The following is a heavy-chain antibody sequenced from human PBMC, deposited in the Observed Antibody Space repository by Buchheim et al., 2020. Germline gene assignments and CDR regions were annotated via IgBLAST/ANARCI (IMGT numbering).Heavy chain of an antibody. V-gene: IGHV5-51*01. Sequence: EVQLVQSGAEVKKPGESLKISCKGSGYSFTLYWIAWVRQMPGKGLEYMGIIYPGDSDTRYSPSFQGQFTFSADKSISTAYLQWASLKASDTAMYYCARVSSSSTLSPNYFYGVDVWGQGTT. J-gene: IGHJ6*02. CDR3: ARVSSSSTLSPNYFYGVDV. CDR2: IYPGDSDT. CDR1: GYSFTLYW. D-gene: IGHD6-13*01.